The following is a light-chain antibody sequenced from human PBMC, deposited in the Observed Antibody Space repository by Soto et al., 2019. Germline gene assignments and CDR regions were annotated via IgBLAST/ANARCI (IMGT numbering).Light chain of an antibody. CDR3: QQYDVVPCT. Sequence: DIQLTQSPASLSASVGDRVTITCQASQDINNYLIWYQQKPGKAPNLLIYDASTLGTGVSSRFIGNGSGTDFSVTINNLQPQDTATYYCQQYDVVPCTFGQGTKLEIK. CDR2: DAS. CDR1: QDINNY. V-gene: IGKV1-33*01. J-gene: IGKJ2*02.